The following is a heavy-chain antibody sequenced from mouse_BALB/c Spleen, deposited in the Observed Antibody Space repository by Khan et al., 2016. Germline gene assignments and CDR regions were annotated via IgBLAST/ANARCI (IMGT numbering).Heavy chain of an antibody. Sequence: QVQLQQSGAELAKLGASVKMSCKASGYTFTNYWMYWVKQRPGQGLEWIGYINPSTGYSEYNQKFKDKATLTADKSSSTAYMQLSSLTSEDSAVYSCANGNHDWGQGTTLTVSS. V-gene: IGHV1-7*01. CDR2: INPSTGYS. J-gene: IGHJ2*01. D-gene: IGHD2-1*01. CDR1: GYTFTNYW. CDR3: ANGNHD.